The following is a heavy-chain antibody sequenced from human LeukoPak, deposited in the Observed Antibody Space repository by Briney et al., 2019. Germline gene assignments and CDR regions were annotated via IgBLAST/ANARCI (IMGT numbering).Heavy chain of an antibody. CDR2: IVYDGGYK. J-gene: IGHJ4*02. D-gene: IGHD3-9*01. CDR3: AKVQSYYGILTGDPFDY. Sequence: GGSLRLSCAASGFTFNSHGMHWVRQGPGKGPEWVAFIVYDGGYKYYADSAKGRFTISRDNSKNTLFLQMNSLRTEDTAVYYCAKVQSYYGILTGDPFDYWGQGTLVTVSS. CDR1: GFTFNSHG. V-gene: IGHV3-30*02.